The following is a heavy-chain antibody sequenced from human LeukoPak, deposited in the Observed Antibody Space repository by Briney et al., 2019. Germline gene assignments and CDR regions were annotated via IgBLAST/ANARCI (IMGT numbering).Heavy chain of an antibody. V-gene: IGHV3-30-3*01. CDR2: VSYDGRTT. CDR3: ARLGLRAIDYSNPEFDS. CDR1: TFSTYS. J-gene: IGHJ5*01. D-gene: IGHD4-11*01. Sequence: PGTSLRLSCAFTFSTYSIHWVRQAPGKGLEWMAVVSYDGRTTFYTDSVRGRFTISRDNSKNTVYLQMNSLRVEDTAGYYCARLGLRAIDYSNPEFDSWGQGTLVTVSS.